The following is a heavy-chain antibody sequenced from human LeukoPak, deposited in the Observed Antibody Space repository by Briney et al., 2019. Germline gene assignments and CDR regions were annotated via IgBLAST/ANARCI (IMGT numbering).Heavy chain of an antibody. CDR3: ARDPVSGWRGVARDY. CDR2: ISSSSSYI. D-gene: IGHD6-19*01. J-gene: IGHJ4*02. Sequence: GXSLRLSCAASGFTFSSYSMNWVRQAPGKGLEWVSSISSSSSYIYYADSVKGRFTISRDNAKNSLYLQMNRLRAEDTAVYYCARDPVSGWRGVARDYWGQGTLVTVSS. V-gene: IGHV3-21*01. CDR1: GFTFSSYS.